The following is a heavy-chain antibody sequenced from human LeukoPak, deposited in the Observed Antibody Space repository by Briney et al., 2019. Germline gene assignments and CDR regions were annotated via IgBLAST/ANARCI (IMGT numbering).Heavy chain of an antibody. CDR3: ARHSSRSGSRGY. CDR1: GGSISSSSYY. V-gene: IGHV4-39*01. J-gene: IGHJ4*02. CDR2: IYYSGST. Sequence: PSETLSLTCTVSGGSISSSSYYWGWIRQPPGKGLEWIGSIYYSGSTYYNPSLKSRVTISVDTSKNQFSLKLSSVTAADTAVYYCARHSSRSGSRGYWGQGTLVTVSS. D-gene: IGHD1-26*01.